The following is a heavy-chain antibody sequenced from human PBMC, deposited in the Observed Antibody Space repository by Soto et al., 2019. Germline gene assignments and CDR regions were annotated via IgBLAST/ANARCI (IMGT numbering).Heavy chain of an antibody. CDR1: GVTFTSSA. CDR2: IVVGSGNT. CDR3: AALRVTYSSGWYDVDY. Sequence: SVKVSCKASGVTFTSSAVQWVRQARGQRLEWIGWIVVGSGNTNYAQKFQERVTITRDMSTSTAYMELSSLRSEDTAVYYCAALRVTYSSGWYDVDYWGQGTLVTVSS. V-gene: IGHV1-58*01. J-gene: IGHJ4*02. D-gene: IGHD6-19*01.